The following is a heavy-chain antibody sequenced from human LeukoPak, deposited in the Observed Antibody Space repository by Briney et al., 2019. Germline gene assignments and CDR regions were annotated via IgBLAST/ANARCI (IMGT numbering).Heavy chain of an antibody. Sequence: GASVKVSGKVSEHSLNEISMYWVRQAPGKGLECMGLFDPEDGETIYAQRFKGRLTLTGDTSTDTVYMDLSSLRPEDTAVYFCATGATIPAGFDFWGQGTLVTVSS. D-gene: IGHD5-24*01. V-gene: IGHV1-24*01. CDR3: ATGATIPAGFDF. CDR2: FDPEDGET. J-gene: IGHJ4*02. CDR1: EHSLNEIS.